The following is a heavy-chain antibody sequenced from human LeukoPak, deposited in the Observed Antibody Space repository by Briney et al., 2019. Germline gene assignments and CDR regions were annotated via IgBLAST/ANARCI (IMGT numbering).Heavy chain of an antibody. J-gene: IGHJ4*02. CDR2: ISTSSRTI. V-gene: IGHV3-48*01. CDR1: GFNFSTYN. D-gene: IGHD3-3*01. Sequence: GGSLRLSCAVSGFNFSTYNMNWVRQAPGKGLEWASYISTSSRTIYYADSVKGRFTISRDNAKNSLYLQMNSLRAEDTAVYYCARDGYDFWSDYPTTLDYWGQGTLVTVSS. CDR3: ARDGYDFWSDYPTTLDY.